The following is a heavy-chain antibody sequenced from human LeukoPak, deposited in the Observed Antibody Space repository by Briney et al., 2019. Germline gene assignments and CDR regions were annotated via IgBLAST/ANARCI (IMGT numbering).Heavy chain of an antibody. J-gene: IGHJ6*03. V-gene: IGHV1-69*05. CDR1: GGTFSSYA. D-gene: IGHD3-3*01. CDR3: ARDGGLRFLEWSMPPYYYYYMDV. CDR2: IIPIFGTA. Sequence: SVKVSCKASGGTFSSYAISWVRQAPGQGLEWMGGIIPIFGTANYAQEFQGRVTITTDESTSTAYMELSSLRSEDTAVYYCARDGGLRFLEWSMPPYYYYYMDVWGKGTTVTVSS.